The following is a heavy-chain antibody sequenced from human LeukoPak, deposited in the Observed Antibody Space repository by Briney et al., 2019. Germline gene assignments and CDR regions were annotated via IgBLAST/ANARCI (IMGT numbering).Heavy chain of an antibody. CDR1: GFAFSSYS. CDR3: ARELAA. D-gene: IGHD6-13*01. J-gene: IGHJ4*02. Sequence: GGSLRLSCEAAGFAFSSYSMHWVRQAPGKGLEWVAAIWPDGSNKYYANSVKGRFTISRDNSQNTLYLQMNSLRGDDTAIYYCARELAAWGRGTLVTVSS. V-gene: IGHV3-33*01. CDR2: IWPDGSNK.